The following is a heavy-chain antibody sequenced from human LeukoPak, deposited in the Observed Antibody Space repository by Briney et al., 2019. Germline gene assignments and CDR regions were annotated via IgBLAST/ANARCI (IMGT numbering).Heavy chain of an antibody. CDR1: GFTFSSYA. Sequence: PGGSLRLSCAASGFTFSSYAMYWARQAPGQGLEWVSGISWKSDTIGYADSVKGRFTISRDNAKNSLYLQMNSLRPEDTALYYCATSGDYYYFDYWGQGTLVTVSS. D-gene: IGHD3-3*01. J-gene: IGHJ4*02. CDR2: ISWKSDTI. V-gene: IGHV3-9*01. CDR3: ATSGDYYYFDY.